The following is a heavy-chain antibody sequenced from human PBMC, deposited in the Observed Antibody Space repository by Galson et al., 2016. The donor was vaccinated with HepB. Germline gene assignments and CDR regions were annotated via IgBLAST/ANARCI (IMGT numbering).Heavy chain of an antibody. CDR2: IYPNAYDT. V-gene: IGHV5-51*01. J-gene: IGHJ4*01. Sequence: QSGAEVKKPGESLKISCKGSGYNFADYWIGWVRQMPGKGLEWMGIIYPNAYDTRYSRSFQGQVNISADRSISTANLQWSSLTAPDTAMYYCAVPYGYVNNLQYFDSWGHGTLVTVSS. CDR1: GYNFADYW. CDR3: AVPYGYVNNLQYFDS. D-gene: IGHD5-12*01.